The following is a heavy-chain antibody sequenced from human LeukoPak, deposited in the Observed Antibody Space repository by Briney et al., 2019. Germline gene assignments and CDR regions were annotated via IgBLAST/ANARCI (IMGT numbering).Heavy chain of an antibody. V-gene: IGHV4-4*09. J-gene: IGHJ4*02. CDR2: IHTSGES. D-gene: IGHD1-26*01. CDR1: GASISNYY. Sequence: PSETLTLTCTVSGASISNYYWSWIRQTPEKGLEWMGHIHTSGESRYYPSLESRLTMSIDTSRNQPSLKLTSVTASDTAVYLCARLGSYHDFWGQGALVTVSS. CDR3: ARLGSYHDF.